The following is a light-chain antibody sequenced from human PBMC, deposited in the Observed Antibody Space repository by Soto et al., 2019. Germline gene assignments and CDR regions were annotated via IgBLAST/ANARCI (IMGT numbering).Light chain of an antibody. CDR3: CSYAGSYTWV. Sequence: QSALTQPRSVSGSPGQSVTISCTGTSSDVGGYNYVSWYQQHPGKAPKLMIYVVGKRPSGVPDRFSGSKSGNTASLTISGLQAEDEADYYCCSYAGSYTWVFGGGTKLTVL. CDR1: SSDVGGYNY. CDR2: VVG. J-gene: IGLJ3*02. V-gene: IGLV2-11*01.